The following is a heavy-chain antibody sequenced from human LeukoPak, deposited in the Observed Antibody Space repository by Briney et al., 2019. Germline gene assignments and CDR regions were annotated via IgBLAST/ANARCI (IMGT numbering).Heavy chain of an antibody. CDR1: GYSLTSGYY. V-gene: IGHV4-38-2*01. CDR2: IYHSGST. J-gene: IGHJ4*02. Sequence: SETLSLTCAVSGYSLTSGYYWGWVRQPPGKGLEWIGSIYHSGSTYYNPSLRSRVTISVDPSKNQFSLKLSSVTAADTAVYYCARHGGVYYYDSSGYYWDYWGQGTLVTVSS. D-gene: IGHD3-22*01. CDR3: ARHGGVYYYDSSGYYWDY.